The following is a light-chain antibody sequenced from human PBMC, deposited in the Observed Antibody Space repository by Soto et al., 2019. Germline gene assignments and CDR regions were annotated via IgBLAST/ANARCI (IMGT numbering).Light chain of an antibody. Sequence: DSVMTQFPLSLSVTPGEPASISCRSSQSLLHSNGYNYLDWYVQKPGQSPQLLIYLGSNRASGVADRFSGRGSGTDFTLKISRVEAEDVGVYYCMQALQIRVEFGQGTKVEIK. CDR1: QSLLHSNGYNY. V-gene: IGKV2-28*01. CDR3: MQALQIRVE. CDR2: LGS. J-gene: IGKJ1*01.